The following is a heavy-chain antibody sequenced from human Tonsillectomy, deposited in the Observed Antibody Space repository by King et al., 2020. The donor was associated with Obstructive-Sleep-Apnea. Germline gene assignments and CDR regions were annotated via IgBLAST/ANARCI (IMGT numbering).Heavy chain of an antibody. Sequence: QLQESGPGLVKPSETLSLTCSVSGGSISSSSYYWGWIRQPPGKGLEWIGSIYYSGSTYYNPSLKSRVTISVDTSKNQFSLKVSSVTAADTAVYYCARDNLAFVATNFDYFGQRTLVTVSS. CDR1: GGSISSSSYY. D-gene: IGHD5-12*01. J-gene: IGHJ4*02. V-gene: IGHV4-39*07. CDR2: IYYSGST. CDR3: ARDNLAFVATNFDY.